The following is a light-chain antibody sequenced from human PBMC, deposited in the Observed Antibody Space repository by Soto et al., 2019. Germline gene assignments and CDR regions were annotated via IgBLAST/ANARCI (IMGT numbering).Light chain of an antibody. CDR1: QDISNY. CDR2: DES. CDR3: QQYDNLPWT. J-gene: IGKJ1*01. Sequence: DIEMSQARSSLSASLGDRVTITCQASQDISNYLNWYQQKPGKAPKLLIYDESNLETGVPSRFSGSGSGTDFTFTISSLQPEDIATYYCQQYDNLPWTFGQGTKVEIK. V-gene: IGKV1-33*01.